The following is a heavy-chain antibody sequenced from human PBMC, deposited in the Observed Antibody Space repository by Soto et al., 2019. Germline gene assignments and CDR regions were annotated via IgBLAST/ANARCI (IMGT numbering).Heavy chain of an antibody. Sequence: GSLKISCKGSGYSFTSYWIGWVRQMPGKGLEWMGIIYPGDSDTRYSPSFQGQVTISADKSISTAYLQWSSLKASDTAMYYCARLEYCSGGSCFYYFDYWGQGTLVTVSS. J-gene: IGHJ4*02. CDR2: IYPGDSDT. V-gene: IGHV5-51*01. CDR3: ARLEYCSGGSCFYYFDY. D-gene: IGHD2-15*01. CDR1: GYSFTSYW.